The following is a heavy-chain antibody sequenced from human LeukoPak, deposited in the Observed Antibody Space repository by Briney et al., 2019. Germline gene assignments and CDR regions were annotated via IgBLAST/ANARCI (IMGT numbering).Heavy chain of an antibody. V-gene: IGHV1-69*05. Sequence: SVKVSCKASGGTFSSYAIGWVRQAPGQGLEWMGRIIPIFGTANYAQKFQGRVTITTDESTSTAYMELSSLRSEDTAVYYCAKIGYCSSTSCRPFDYWGQGTLVTVSS. CDR3: AKIGYCSSTSCRPFDY. CDR2: IIPIFGTA. D-gene: IGHD2-2*03. J-gene: IGHJ4*02. CDR1: GGTFSSYA.